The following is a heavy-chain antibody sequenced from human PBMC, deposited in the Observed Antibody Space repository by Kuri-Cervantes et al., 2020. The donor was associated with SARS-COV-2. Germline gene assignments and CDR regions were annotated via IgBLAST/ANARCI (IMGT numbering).Heavy chain of an antibody. Sequence: KVSCKGSGYSFPSYWISWVRQKPGKGLEWMGRIDPSDSYIRYSPPFQGHVTISADESSSTAYLQWSSLKASDTAMYYCATQYNWNGPLSYGLGVWGQGTAVTVSS. CDR3: ATQYNWNGPLSYGLGV. CDR1: GYSFPSYW. D-gene: IGHD1-20*01. V-gene: IGHV5-10-1*01. J-gene: IGHJ6*02. CDR2: IDPSDSYI.